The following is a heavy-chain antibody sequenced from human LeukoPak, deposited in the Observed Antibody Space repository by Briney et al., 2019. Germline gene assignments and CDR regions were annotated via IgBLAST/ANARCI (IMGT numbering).Heavy chain of an antibody. D-gene: IGHD1-14*01. V-gene: IGHV1-18*01. CDR2: IAVYNGNT. J-gene: IGHJ4*02. CDR3: ARDQLVLPRGISGY. Sequence: GASVKVYCKASGYTFSSFGISWVRQAPGQGLEWMGWIAVYNGNTNYAQKFQGRLTMTTDTSTSTAYMELRSLRSDDTALYYCARDQLVLPRGISGYWGQGTLVTVSS. CDR1: GYTFSSFG.